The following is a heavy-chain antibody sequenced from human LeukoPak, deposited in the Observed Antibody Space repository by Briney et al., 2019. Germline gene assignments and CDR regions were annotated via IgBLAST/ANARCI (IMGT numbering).Heavy chain of an antibody. Sequence: SGPTLVKPTQTLTLTCTFSGFSLCTSGVGVGWIRQPPGMALEWLALIYWTDDKRYCPSLKSRLTITKDTCKNQVVLTKTNMHPGDTATYCCAHRLNSDGQTNTHWGQGSLVTVSS. J-gene: IGHJ4*02. CDR1: GFSLCTSGVG. CDR3: AHRLNSDGQTNTH. D-gene: IGHD5-18*01. V-gene: IGHV2-5*01. CDR2: IYWTDDK.